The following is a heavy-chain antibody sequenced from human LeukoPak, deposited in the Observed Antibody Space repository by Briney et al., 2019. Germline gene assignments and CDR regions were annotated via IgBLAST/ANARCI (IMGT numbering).Heavy chain of an antibody. CDR1: GFTFDDYA. Sequence: GGSLRLSCAASGFTFDDYAMHWVRQAPGKCLEWVSGISWNGGSIGYADSVKGRFTISRDKAKNSLYLQMNSLRAEDTALYYCAKAPTSRYYDSSGSYWYFDLWGRGTLVTVSS. CDR2: ISWNGGSI. D-gene: IGHD3-22*01. V-gene: IGHV3-9*01. J-gene: IGHJ2*01. CDR3: AKAPTSRYYDSSGSYWYFDL.